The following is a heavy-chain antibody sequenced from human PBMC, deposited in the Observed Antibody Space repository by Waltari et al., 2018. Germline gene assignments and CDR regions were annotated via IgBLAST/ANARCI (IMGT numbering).Heavy chain of an antibody. J-gene: IGHJ3*02. V-gene: IGHV4-39*07. CDR2: IYYSGST. CDR1: GGSISSSSYY. CDR3: ARDRDYYGSGIYAFDI. Sequence: QLQLQESGPGLVKPSETLSLTCTVSGGSISSSSYYWGWIRQPPGKGLELIGSIYYSGSTYYNPSLKSRVTISVDTSKNQFSLKLSSVTAADTAVYYCARDRDYYGSGIYAFDIWGQGTMVTVSS. D-gene: IGHD3-10*01.